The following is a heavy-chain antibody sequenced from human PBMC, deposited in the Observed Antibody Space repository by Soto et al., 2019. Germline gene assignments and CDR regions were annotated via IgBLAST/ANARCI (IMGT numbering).Heavy chain of an antibody. CDR3: AKTSSSWKYYYYYYGMDV. CDR2: ISYDGSNK. J-gene: IGHJ6*02. Sequence: PGGSLRLSCAASGFTFSSYAMHWVRQAPGKGLEWVAVISYDGSNKYYADSVKGRFTISRDNSKNTLYLQMNSLRAEDTAVYYCAKTSSSWKYYYYYYGMDVWGQGTTVTVSS. D-gene: IGHD6-13*01. V-gene: IGHV3-30-3*02. CDR1: GFTFSSYA.